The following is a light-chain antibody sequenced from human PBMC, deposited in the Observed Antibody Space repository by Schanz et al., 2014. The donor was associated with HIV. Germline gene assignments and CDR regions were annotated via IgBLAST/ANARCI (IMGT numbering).Light chain of an antibody. V-gene: IGKV3-15*01. CDR2: DAS. J-gene: IGKJ5*01. Sequence: DIVMTQSPATLSVSPGERATLSCRASQSVRTYLAWYQQKPGQAPVLLISDASTRATGISDRFSGSGSGTEFTLTISSLQSEDFAFYHCQQYSNWPLSITFGQGTRLDMK. CDR1: QSVRTY. CDR3: QQYSNWPLSIT.